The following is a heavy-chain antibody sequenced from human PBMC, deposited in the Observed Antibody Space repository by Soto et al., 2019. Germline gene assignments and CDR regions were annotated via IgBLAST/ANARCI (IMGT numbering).Heavy chain of an antibody. CDR2: ISYRVDT. J-gene: IGHJ4*02. CDR3: ARVAGVAYCGGDCYHFDY. D-gene: IGHD2-21*02. CDR1: GDSFSSDDYY. V-gene: IGHV4-30-4*01. Sequence: QVQLQESGPGLVKPSQTLSLTCTVSGDSFSSDDYYWSWIRQPPGKGLEWIGYISYRVDTYYSPSLKSRVTMSIDTSKNQCSLNVSSVTAADTAVYYCARVAGVAYCGGDCYHFDYWGQGTLVTVSS.